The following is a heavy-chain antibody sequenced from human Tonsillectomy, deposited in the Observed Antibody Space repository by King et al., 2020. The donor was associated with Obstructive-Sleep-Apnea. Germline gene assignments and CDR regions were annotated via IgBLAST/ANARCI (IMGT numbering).Heavy chain of an antibody. Sequence: VQLVESGGGLVKPGGSLRLSCAASGFTFSDYYMSWIRQVPGRGLEWISYITNIGAYINYSTSVKGRFTISRANAKNSLFLHMKSLRVEDTAVYYCARQIGASGSYYYYYALDVWGQGTTVTVSS. D-gene: IGHD1-26*01. V-gene: IGHV3-11*06. CDR2: ITNIGAYI. CDR3: ARQIGASGSYYYYYALDV. J-gene: IGHJ6*02. CDR1: GFTFSDYY.